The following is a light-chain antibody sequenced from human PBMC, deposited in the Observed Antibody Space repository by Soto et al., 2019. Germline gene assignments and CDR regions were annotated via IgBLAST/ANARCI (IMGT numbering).Light chain of an antibody. CDR3: SSYTTKKTRV. V-gene: IGLV2-14*01. CDR1: SSDVGAYHY. CDR2: EGT. J-gene: IGLJ3*02. Sequence: QSALTQPASVSGSPGQSITISCTGTSSDVGAYHYVSWYQQYPGKAPKLLIYEGTNRPSGVSHRFSGSRSGNTASLTISGLQGDDEADYYCSSYTTKKTRVFGGGTTLTVL.